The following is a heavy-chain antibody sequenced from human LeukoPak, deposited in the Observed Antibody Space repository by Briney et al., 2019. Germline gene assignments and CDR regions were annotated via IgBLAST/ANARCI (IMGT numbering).Heavy chain of an antibody. Sequence: PGGSLRLSCAASGLTFSSHWMHWVRQAPGKGLVWVSRITNDGSSTTYADSVKGRFTISRDNAKNMLYLQVNSLRAEDTAVYYCARDFCSSEACPFRDDAFDIWGQGTKVTVSS. CDR1: GLTFSSHW. CDR3: ARDFCSSEACPFRDDAFDI. J-gene: IGHJ3*02. V-gene: IGHV3-74*01. D-gene: IGHD2-2*01. CDR2: ITNDGSST.